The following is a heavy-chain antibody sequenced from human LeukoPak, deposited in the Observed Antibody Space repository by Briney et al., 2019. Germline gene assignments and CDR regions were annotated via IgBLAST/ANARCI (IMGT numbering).Heavy chain of an antibody. Sequence: GGSLRLSCAASGFTFSNYAMSWVRQAPGKGLEWVSAITGSGSGIYYADSMKSRFTISRDNSKNTLYLQINSLRAEDTAVYYCAKWGDYDALTGYYVSDYWGQGTLVTVSS. CDR3: AKWGDYDALTGYYVSDY. D-gene: IGHD3-9*01. V-gene: IGHV3-23*01. CDR1: GFTFSNYA. CDR2: ITGSGSGI. J-gene: IGHJ4*02.